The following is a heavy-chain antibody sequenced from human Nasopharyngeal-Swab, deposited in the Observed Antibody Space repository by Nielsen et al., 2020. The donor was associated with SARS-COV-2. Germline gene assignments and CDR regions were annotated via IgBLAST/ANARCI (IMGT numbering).Heavy chain of an antibody. J-gene: IGHJ4*02. CDR3: AKGAYCGADCYGYFDY. Sequence: GESLKISCAASGFTFSTSTMTWVRQAPGKGLEWVSAITGSGDYTSYADSVKGRFTISRHNSKNTLYLQMNSLRAEDTAVYFCAKGAYCGADCYGYFDYWGQGTLVTVSS. CDR1: GFTFSTST. D-gene: IGHD2-21*02. V-gene: IGHV3-23*01. CDR2: ITGSGDYT.